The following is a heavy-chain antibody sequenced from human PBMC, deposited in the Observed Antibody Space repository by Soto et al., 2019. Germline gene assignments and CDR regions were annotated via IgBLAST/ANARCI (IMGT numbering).Heavy chain of an antibody. D-gene: IGHD2-2*01. CDR3: ARDWASSHGQYYYYYYGMDV. Sequence: GGSLRLSCAASGFTFSSYAMHWVRQAPGKGLEWVAVISYDGSNKYYADSVKGRFTISRDNSKNTLYLQMNSLRAEDTAVYYCARDWASSHGQYYYYYYGMDVWGQGTKVTVAS. J-gene: IGHJ6*02. CDR1: GFTFSSYA. V-gene: IGHV3-30-3*01. CDR2: ISYDGSNK.